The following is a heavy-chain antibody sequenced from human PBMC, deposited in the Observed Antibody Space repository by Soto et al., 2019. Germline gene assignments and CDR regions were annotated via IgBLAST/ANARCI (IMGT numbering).Heavy chain of an antibody. Sequence: PSQTLSLTCAISGDSVSSNSAAWNWIRQSPSRGLEWLGRTYYRSKWYNDYAVSVKSRITINPDTSKNQFSLQLNSVTPEDTAVYYCAREGGWWLQPYYYGMDVWGQGTTVTVSS. CDR2: TYYRSKWYN. CDR3: AREGGWWLQPYYYGMDV. D-gene: IGHD5-12*01. CDR1: GDSVSSNSAA. J-gene: IGHJ6*02. V-gene: IGHV6-1*01.